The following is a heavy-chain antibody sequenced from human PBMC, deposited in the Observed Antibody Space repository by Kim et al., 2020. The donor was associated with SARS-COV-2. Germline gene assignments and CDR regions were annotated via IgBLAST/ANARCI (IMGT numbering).Heavy chain of an antibody. D-gene: IGHD3-10*01. CDR3: AREGYYGSGSRLDY. Sequence: ADSVKGRFTISRDNSKNTLYLQMNSLRAEDTAVYYCAREGYYGSGSRLDYWGQGTLVTVSS. V-gene: IGHV3-30*03. J-gene: IGHJ4*02.